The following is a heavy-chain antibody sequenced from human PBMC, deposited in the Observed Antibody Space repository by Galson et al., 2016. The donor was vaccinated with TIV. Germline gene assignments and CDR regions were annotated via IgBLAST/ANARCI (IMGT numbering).Heavy chain of an antibody. Sequence: SLRLSCAASGFIFDDYDMTWIRQVPGKGLEWVADTNWNGGSTGYADSVKGRFTISRDNAKNSLYLQMNSLRAEDTALYHCARVRSCGGDCYYFDYWGQGSLVTVSS. CDR2: TNWNGGST. V-gene: IGHV3-20*01. J-gene: IGHJ4*02. CDR1: GFIFDDYD. D-gene: IGHD2-21*02. CDR3: ARVRSCGGDCYYFDY.